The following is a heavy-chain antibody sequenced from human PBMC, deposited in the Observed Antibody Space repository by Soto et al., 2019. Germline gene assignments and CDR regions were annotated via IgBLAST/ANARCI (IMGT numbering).Heavy chain of an antibody. D-gene: IGHD4-17*01. CDR3: ARDWGTVTSYGMDV. J-gene: IGHJ6*02. V-gene: IGHV3-30-3*01. Sequence: QVQLVESGRGVVQPGRSLRLSCAASGFTFSSYAMDWVRQAPGKGLEWVAVISYDGINKYYADSVKGRFSISRDNSKNTLYLQMSSLRAEDTAVYYCARDWGTVTSYGMDVWGQGTTVTVSS. CDR1: GFTFSSYA. CDR2: ISYDGINK.